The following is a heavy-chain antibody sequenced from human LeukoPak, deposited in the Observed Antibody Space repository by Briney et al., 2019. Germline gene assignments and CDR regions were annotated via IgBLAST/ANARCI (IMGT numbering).Heavy chain of an antibody. J-gene: IGHJ4*02. D-gene: IGHD3-10*01. CDR1: GFTFSSYA. CDR2: ISYDGSNK. Sequence: PGRSLRLSCAASGFTFSSYAMHRVRQAPGEGLEWVAVISYDGSNKYYADSVKGRFTISRDNSKNTLYLQMNSLRAEDTAVYYCARDVYYGSGSHPGYWGQGTLVTVSS. V-gene: IGHV3-30*04. CDR3: ARDVYYGSGSHPGY.